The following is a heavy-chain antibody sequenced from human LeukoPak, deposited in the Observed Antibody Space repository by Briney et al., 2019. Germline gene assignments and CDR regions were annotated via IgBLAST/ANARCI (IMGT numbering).Heavy chain of an antibody. CDR3: AREGIADDAFDI. CDR2: IIPVFGTV. J-gene: IGHJ3*02. Sequence: SVKVSCKASGGTFSTYALIWVRQVPGQGLEWMGGIIPVFGTVNYAQRYKGRVTITADESTSTAYMELSSLRSEDTAVYYCAREGIADDAFDIWGQGTMVTVSS. D-gene: IGHD2-21*01. CDR1: GGTFSTYA. V-gene: IGHV1-69*13.